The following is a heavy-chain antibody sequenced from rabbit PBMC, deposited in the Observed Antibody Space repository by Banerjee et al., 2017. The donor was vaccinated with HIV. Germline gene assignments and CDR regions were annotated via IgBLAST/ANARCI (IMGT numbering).Heavy chain of an antibody. CDR3: ARDLAGVIGWNFNL. CDR2: IDAGRSGNT. Sequence: QSLEESGGDLVKPGASLTLTCTASGLDFSTYYSICWVRQAPGKGLEWIACIDAGRSGNTYYASWAKGRFTISKASWTTVTLQMTSLTAADTASYFCARDLAGVIGWNFNLWGPGTLVTVS. V-gene: IGHV1S40*01. CDR1: GLDFSTYYS. J-gene: IGHJ4*01. D-gene: IGHD4-1*01.